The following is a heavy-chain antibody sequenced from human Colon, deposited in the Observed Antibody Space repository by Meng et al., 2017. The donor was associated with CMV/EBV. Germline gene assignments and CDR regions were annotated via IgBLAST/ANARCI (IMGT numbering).Heavy chain of an antibody. V-gene: IGHV4-30-4*08. J-gene: IGHJ4*02. CDR3: ARDAPPRSGYNDF. Sequence: LRLSCTVSGASISNPTKYWSWIRQPPGKGLEWIGYVYYTGTARYNSSFESRATISVDTSKNQFSLRLTSMTVADTAVYYCARDAPPRSGYNDFGGPGTLVTVSS. D-gene: IGHD5-12*01. CDR1: GASISNPTKY. CDR2: VYYTGTA.